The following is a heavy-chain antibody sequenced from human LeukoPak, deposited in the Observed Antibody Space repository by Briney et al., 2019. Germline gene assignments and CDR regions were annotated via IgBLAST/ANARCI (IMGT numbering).Heavy chain of an antibody. V-gene: IGHV3-30*02. Sequence: GGSLRLSCAASGFTVSSNHMNWVRQAPGKGLEWVALIRNDGSNKYYADSVKGRFTISRDNSKNTLYLQMNSLRAEDTAVYYCAKMGRVVITFSQIDYWGQGTLVTVSS. J-gene: IGHJ4*02. CDR2: IRNDGSNK. D-gene: IGHD3-22*01. CDR3: AKMGRVVITFSQIDY. CDR1: GFTVSSNH.